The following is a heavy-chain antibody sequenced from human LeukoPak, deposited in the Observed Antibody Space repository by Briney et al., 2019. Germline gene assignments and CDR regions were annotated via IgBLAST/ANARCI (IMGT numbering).Heavy chain of an antibody. D-gene: IGHD3-10*01. CDR1: GGSFSGYY. CDR2: INHSGST. CDR3: ARGGWFGDSP. J-gene: IGHJ5*02. Sequence: SETLSLTCAVYGGSFSGYYWSWIRQPLGKGLEWIGEINHSGSTNYNPSLKSRVTISVDTSKNQFSLKLSSVTAADTAVYYCARGGWFGDSPWGQGTLVTVSS. V-gene: IGHV4-34*01.